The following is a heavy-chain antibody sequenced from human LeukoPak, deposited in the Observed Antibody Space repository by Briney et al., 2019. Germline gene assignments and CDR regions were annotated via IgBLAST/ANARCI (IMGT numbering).Heavy chain of an antibody. V-gene: IGHV3-30*01. CDR1: GFTSTSYA. CDR3: AIVLSTSCLDY. Sequence: GGSLRLSCAASGFTSTSYAVHWGRQAPGKGLEWVAVISYDGRNKYYADSVKGRFTISRDNSKNTLYLQMNSLRAEDTAVYYCAIVLSTSCLDYWGQGTLVAVSS. D-gene: IGHD2-2*01. J-gene: IGHJ4*02. CDR2: ISYDGRNK.